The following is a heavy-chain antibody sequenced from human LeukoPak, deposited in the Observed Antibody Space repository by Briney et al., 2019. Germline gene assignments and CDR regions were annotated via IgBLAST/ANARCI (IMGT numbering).Heavy chain of an antibody. CDR1: GGSISSGSYY. D-gene: IGHD2-2*01. CDR2: IYTSGST. J-gene: IGHJ3*02. V-gene: IGHV4-61*02. Sequence: SETLSLTCTVSGGSISSGSYYWSWIRQPAGKGLEWIGRIYTSGSTNYNPSLKSRVTISVDTSKNQFPLKLSSVTAADTAVYYCARVGEYCSSTSCQDAFDIWGQGTMVTVSS. CDR3: ARVGEYCSSTSCQDAFDI.